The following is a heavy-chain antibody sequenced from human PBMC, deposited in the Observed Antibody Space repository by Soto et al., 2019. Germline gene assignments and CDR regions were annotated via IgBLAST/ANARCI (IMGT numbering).Heavy chain of an antibody. D-gene: IGHD3-22*01. J-gene: IGHJ4*02. CDR1: GFTFSSYA. Sequence: QVQLVESGGGVVQPGRSLRLSCAASGFTFSSYAMHWVRQAPGKGLEWVAVISYDGSNKYYADSVKGRFTISRDNSKNTLYLQMNSLRAEDTAVYYCARDSYDYYDSSGYRGDNWCQGTLVTVSS. CDR3: ARDSYDYYDSSGYRGDN. V-gene: IGHV3-30-3*01. CDR2: ISYDGSNK.